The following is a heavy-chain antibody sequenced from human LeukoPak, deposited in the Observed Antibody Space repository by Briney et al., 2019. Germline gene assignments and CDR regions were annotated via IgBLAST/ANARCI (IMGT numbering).Heavy chain of an antibody. CDR2: INSDGSST. D-gene: IGHD3-16*01. V-gene: IGHV3-74*01. Sequence: GGSLRLSCAASGFTFSHYWMQWVRQAPGKGLVWVSRINSDGSSTTYADSVKGRFTTSRDNAKNTLYLQMNSLRAEDTAEYYCARVWGSDAFDIWGQGTMVTVSS. J-gene: IGHJ3*02. CDR1: GFTFSHYW. CDR3: ARVWGSDAFDI.